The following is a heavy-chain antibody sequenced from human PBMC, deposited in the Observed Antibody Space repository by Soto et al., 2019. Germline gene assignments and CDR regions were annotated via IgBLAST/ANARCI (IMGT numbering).Heavy chain of an antibody. CDR2: IKQDGSDK. Sequence: GGSLRLSCAASGFTFSSYWMSWVRQAPGKGLEWVANIKQDGSDKYYVDSVRGRFTISRDNAKNSLYLQMNSLRAEDTAVYYCARHYYATGGCFDYWGQGTLVTVSS. CDR3: ARHYYATGGCFDY. D-gene: IGHD3-10*01. CDR1: GFTFSSYW. J-gene: IGHJ4*02. V-gene: IGHV3-7*05.